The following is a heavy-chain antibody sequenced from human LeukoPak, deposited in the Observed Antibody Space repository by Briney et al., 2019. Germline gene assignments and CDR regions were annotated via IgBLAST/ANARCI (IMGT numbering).Heavy chain of an antibody. CDR3: AKDLGRQWLPTFDY. CDR1: GFTFSSYG. V-gene: IGHV3-30*18. Sequence: PGGSLRLSCAASGFTFSSYGMHWVRQAPGKGLEWVAVISYDGSNKYYADSVKGRFTISRGNSKNTLYLQMNSLRAEDTAVYYCAKDLGRQWLPTFDYWGQGTLVTVSS. D-gene: IGHD6-19*01. J-gene: IGHJ4*02. CDR2: ISYDGSNK.